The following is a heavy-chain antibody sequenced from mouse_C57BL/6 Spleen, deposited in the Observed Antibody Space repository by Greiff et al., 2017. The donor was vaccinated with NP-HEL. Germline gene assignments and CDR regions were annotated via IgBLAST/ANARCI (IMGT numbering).Heavy chain of an antibody. CDR3: ASYRIFYAMDY. CDR2: INYDGSST. J-gene: IGHJ4*01. CDR1: GFTFSDYY. Sequence: EVKLVESEGGLVQPGSSMKLSCTASGFTFSDYYMAWVRQVPEKGLEWVANINYDGSSTYYLDSLKSRFIISRDNAKNILYLQMSSLKSEDTATYYCASYRIFYAMDYWGQGTSVTVSS. V-gene: IGHV5-16*01.